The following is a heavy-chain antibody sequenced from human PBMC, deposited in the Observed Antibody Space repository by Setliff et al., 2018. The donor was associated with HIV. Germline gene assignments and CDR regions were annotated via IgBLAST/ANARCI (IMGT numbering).Heavy chain of an antibody. CDR2: ISPDNGNR. V-gene: IGHV1-2*02. CDR1: GYTFTDYF. D-gene: IGHD1-1*01. CDR3: ARQLSNSFDY. Sequence: ASVKVSCKSSGYTFTDYFMHWVRQAPGQGLEWMGWISPDNGNRRIQRRFQGRVTMTRDTSINTAYMELSGLTSDDTAVYYCARQLSNSFDYWGQGTLVTVSS. J-gene: IGHJ4*02.